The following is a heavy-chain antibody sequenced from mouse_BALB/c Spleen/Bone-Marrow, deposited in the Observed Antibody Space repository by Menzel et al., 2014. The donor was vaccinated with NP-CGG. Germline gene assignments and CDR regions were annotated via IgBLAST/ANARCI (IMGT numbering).Heavy chain of an antibody. V-gene: IGHV1-9*01. Sequence: QVQLQQSGAELMKPGASVKISCKATGYTFSSYWIEWVKQRPGHGLERIGEILPRSGDTNYNEKFKDKATFTADTSSNTAYMQFSSLTSEYSAVYYCSRNFDGCFYAMDYWGQGTSVPVSS. CDR2: ILPRSGDT. CDR3: SRNFDGCFYAMDY. D-gene: IGHD2-3*01. CDR1: GYTFSSYW. J-gene: IGHJ4*01.